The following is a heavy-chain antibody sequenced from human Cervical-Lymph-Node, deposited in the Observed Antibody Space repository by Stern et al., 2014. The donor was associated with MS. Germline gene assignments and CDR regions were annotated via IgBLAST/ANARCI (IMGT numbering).Heavy chain of an antibody. CDR2: ITWNSGGI. J-gene: IGHJ4*02. CDR3: AKDPSPRYSYGPHDK. V-gene: IGHV3-9*01. CDR1: GFTFADYD. D-gene: IGHD5-18*01. Sequence: EVQLVESGGGLVQPGRSLRLSCAGSGFTFADYDMHWVRQAPGEGLEWVSGITWNSGGIDYADSVKGRFIISRDNAKNAMYLQMNSLRTEDTALYYCAKDPSPRYSYGPHDKWGQGTLVTVSS.